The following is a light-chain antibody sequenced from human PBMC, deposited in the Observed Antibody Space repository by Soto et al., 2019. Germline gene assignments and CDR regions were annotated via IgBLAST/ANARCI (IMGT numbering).Light chain of an antibody. V-gene: IGLV2-14*03. Sequence: QSALTQPASVSGSPGQSIAISCTGTTSDVGGYNYVSWYQHHPGKVPQIMIYDVSSRPSGVSDRFSGSKSGNTASLTISGLEADEEADYSCSSYTSSNTYVFGTGTKVTVL. CDR1: TSDVGGYNY. CDR2: DVS. CDR3: SSYTSSNTYV. J-gene: IGLJ1*01.